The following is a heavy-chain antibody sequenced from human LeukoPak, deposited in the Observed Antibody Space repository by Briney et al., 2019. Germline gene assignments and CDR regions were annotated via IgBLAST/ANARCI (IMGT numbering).Heavy chain of an antibody. Sequence: SVKVSCKPSGSTFSSYSVSWVRQAPGQGNKWMGGIIPIFGTANYAQKFQGRVTITTDESTRTVYMERSGLRAEDTAVYAFAGLRGGGEHKDSSGPEYPPQDLKYTWFVPWGEG. CDR2: IIPIFGTA. D-gene: IGHD3-22*01. J-gene: IGHJ5*02. V-gene: IGHV1-69*05. CDR3: AGLRGGGEHKDSSGPEYPPQDLKYTWFVP. CDR1: GSTFSSYS.